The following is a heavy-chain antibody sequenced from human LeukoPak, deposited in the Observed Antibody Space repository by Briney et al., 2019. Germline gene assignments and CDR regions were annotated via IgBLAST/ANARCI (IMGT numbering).Heavy chain of an antibody. Sequence: GGSLRLSCAASGFTLSDYWMTWVRQAPGKGLEWVANIKHDGSEKYYVDSVKGRFTISRDISRNSLYLQLDSLRVEDTAMYYCARDSRGYSYGPNTDYWGQGTLVAVSS. CDR1: GFTLSDYW. CDR3: ARDSRGYSYGPNTDY. V-gene: IGHV3-7*01. J-gene: IGHJ4*02. D-gene: IGHD5-18*01. CDR2: IKHDGSEK.